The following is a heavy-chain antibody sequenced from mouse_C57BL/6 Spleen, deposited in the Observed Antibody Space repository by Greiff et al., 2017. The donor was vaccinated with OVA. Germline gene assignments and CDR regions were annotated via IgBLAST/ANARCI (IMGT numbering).Heavy chain of an antibody. V-gene: IGHV14-3*01. Sequence: VQLQQSVAELVRPGASVKLSCTASGFNIKNTYMHWVKQRPEQGLEWIGRIDPANGNTKYAPKFQGKATITADTSSNTAYLQLSSLTSEDTAIYYCASITTVVATSDYYAMDYWGQGTSVTVSS. CDR3: ASITTVVATSDYYAMDY. D-gene: IGHD1-1*01. J-gene: IGHJ4*01. CDR1: GFNIKNTY. CDR2: IDPANGNT.